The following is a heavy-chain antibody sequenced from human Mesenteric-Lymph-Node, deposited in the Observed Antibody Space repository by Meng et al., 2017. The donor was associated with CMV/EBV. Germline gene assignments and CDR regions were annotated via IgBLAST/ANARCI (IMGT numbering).Heavy chain of an antibody. V-gene: IGHV1-2*02. CDR3: ARTVATIHYYYYGMDV. CDR2: INPNRGGP. Sequence: SVQVSCKASGYTFTGYYMHWVRQAPGQGLEWMGWINPNRGGPNYAQKFQGRVTMTRDTSISTAYMELSRLRSDDTAVYYCARTVATIHYYYYGMDVWGQGTTVTVAS. CDR1: GYTFTGYY. D-gene: IGHD5-12*01. J-gene: IGHJ6*02.